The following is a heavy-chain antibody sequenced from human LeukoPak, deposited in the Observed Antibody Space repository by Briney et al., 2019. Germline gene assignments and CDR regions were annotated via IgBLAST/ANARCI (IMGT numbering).Heavy chain of an antibody. CDR1: GFTFSDYA. J-gene: IGHJ4*02. CDR2: ISGGDGST. V-gene: IGHV3-23*01. D-gene: IGHD2-8*01. Sequence: GGSLRLSCVASGFTFSDYAMSWVRQSPGKGLEWVSAISGGDGSTYYADSVKGRLTISRDNSKNTLYVQMNSLRAEDTAVYYCVKGSSNARPYYFDYWGQGTLVTVSS. CDR3: VKGSSNARPYYFDY.